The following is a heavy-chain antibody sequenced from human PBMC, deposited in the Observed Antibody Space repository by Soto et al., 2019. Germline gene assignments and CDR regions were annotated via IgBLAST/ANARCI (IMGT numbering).Heavy chain of an antibody. V-gene: IGHV3-23*01. CDR2: FSSHDDST. CDR3: ARIDTRGNVHLPLHQ. D-gene: IGHD3-22*01. CDR1: GFTFSNYA. J-gene: IGHJ4*02. Sequence: GGSLRLSCAASGFTFSNYAMGWVRQAPGKGLEWVSTFSSHDDSTYYADSVKGRVTTSRDNSENTLYLQMSSLRADDTAVYYWARIDTRGNVHLPLHQWGQGPLGTVST.